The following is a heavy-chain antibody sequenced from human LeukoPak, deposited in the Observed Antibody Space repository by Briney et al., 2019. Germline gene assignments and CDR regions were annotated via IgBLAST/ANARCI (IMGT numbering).Heavy chain of an antibody. CDR3: ARRSIAAAGTVVYNWFDP. Sequence: ASVTVSCTASGYTFTGYYMHWVRQAPGEGGERMGWINANSGGTNYAQKFQGRVTMTRDTSISTAYMELSRLRSDDTAVYYCARRSIAAAGTVVYNWFDPWGQGTLVTVSS. CDR2: INANSGGT. J-gene: IGHJ5*02. CDR1: GYTFTGYY. V-gene: IGHV1-2*02. D-gene: IGHD6-13*01.